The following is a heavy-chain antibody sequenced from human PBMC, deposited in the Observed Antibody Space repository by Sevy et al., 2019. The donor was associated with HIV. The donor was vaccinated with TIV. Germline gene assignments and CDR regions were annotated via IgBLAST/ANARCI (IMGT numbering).Heavy chain of an antibody. Sequence: GGPLRLSCSASGFTFSNYGMHWVSQSPGKGLEYVSGISSNGDSTYYAYSVKGRFTVSRDNSKNTLYLQMSSLRPEDTAMYYCVKASRSVAVAGSYYFYCMDVWGKGTTVTVSS. V-gene: IGHV3-64D*06. CDR2: ISSNGDST. J-gene: IGHJ6*03. CDR3: VKASRSVAVAGSYYFYCMDV. D-gene: IGHD6-19*01. CDR1: GFTFSNYG.